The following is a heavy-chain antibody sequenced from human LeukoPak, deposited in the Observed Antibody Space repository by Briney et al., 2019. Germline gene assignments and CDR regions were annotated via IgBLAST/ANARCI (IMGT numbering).Heavy chain of an antibody. CDR1: GFTFSSYA. CDR3: AKDAGRRITMVRGVMDYYYYYMDV. Sequence: GGSLRLSCAASGFTFSSYAMRSVRPAPGKRLECVSAINSSGGSTYYTDSLRGRFTISTDNSNNTLYLQMNSLRSEHPAVYYCAKDAGRRITMVRGVMDYYYYYMDVWGRGTGITVS. CDR2: INSSGGST. J-gene: IGHJ6*03. D-gene: IGHD3-10*01. V-gene: IGHV3-23*01.